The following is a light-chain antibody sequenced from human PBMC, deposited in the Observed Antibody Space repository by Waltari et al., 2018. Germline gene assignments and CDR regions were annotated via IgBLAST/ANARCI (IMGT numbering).Light chain of an antibody. V-gene: IGLV1-40*01. CDR2: GNS. J-gene: IGLJ6*01. CDR3: QSYDSSLSGNV. Sequence: QSVLTQPPSVSGAPGQRVTISCTGSSSNIGAGYDVHWYQQLPGTAPKLLIYGNSKRPSGVPDRFSGSKSGTAAALAITGLQAEDEADYYCQSYDSSLSGNVFGSGTKVTVL. CDR1: SSNIGAGYD.